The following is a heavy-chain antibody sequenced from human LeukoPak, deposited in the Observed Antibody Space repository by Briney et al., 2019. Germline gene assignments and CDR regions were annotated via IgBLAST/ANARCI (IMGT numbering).Heavy chain of an antibody. Sequence: SQTLSLTCAISGYSVSSNSAAWNWITQSPSGGLEWLGRTYYRSKWYNDSAVSVKSRITINPDTSKNQFSLQLNSVTPEDTAVYYCARVLVGSPGVYYFDYWGQGTLVTVSS. CDR3: ARVLVGSPGVYYFDY. J-gene: IGHJ4*02. V-gene: IGHV6-1*01. CDR2: TYYRSKWYN. D-gene: IGHD3-10*01. CDR1: GYSVSSNSAA.